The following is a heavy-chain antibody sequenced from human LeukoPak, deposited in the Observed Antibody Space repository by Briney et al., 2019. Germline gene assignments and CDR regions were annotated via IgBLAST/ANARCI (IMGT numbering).Heavy chain of an antibody. J-gene: IGHJ4*02. CDR3: ARPDSSGYYYY. D-gene: IGHD3-22*01. CDR1: GYSFTSYW. Sequence: GESLKISCKGSGYSFTSYWIGWVRQIPGKGLEWMGIIYPGDSDTGYSPSFQGQVTISADNSTSTAYLQWSSLKASDTAMYYCARPDSSGYYYYWGQGTLVTVSS. V-gene: IGHV5-51*01. CDR2: IYPGDSDT.